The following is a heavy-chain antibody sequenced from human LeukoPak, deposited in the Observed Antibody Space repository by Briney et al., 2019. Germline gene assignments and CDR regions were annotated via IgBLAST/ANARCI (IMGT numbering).Heavy chain of an antibody. CDR1: GFTFSSYA. CDR2: ISSNGGST. CDR3: VKRLRGYSGYDSTYFDY. D-gene: IGHD5-12*01. J-gene: IGHJ4*02. V-gene: IGHV3-64D*06. Sequence: GGSLRLSCSASGFTFSSYAMHWVRQAPGKGLEYVSAISSNGGSTYYADSGKGRFTISRDNSKNTLYLQMSSLRAEDTAVYYCVKRLRGYSGYDSTYFDYWGQGTLVTVSS.